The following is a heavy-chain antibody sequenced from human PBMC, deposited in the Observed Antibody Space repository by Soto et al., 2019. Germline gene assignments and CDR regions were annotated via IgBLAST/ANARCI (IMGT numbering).Heavy chain of an antibody. CDR1: GYTFTSYA. J-gene: IGHJ3*02. D-gene: IGHD6-19*01. V-gene: IGHV1-3*01. CDR3: ATKGEGYSSGSDAFDI. CDR2: INAGNGNT. Sequence: GASVKVSCKASGYTFTSYAMHWVRQAPGQRLEWMGWINAGNGNTKYSQKFQGRVTITRDTSASTAYMELSSLRSEDTAVYYCATKGEGYSSGSDAFDIWGQGTMVTVSS.